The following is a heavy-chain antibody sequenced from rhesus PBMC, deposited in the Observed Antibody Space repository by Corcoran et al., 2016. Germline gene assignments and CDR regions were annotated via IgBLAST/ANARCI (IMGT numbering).Heavy chain of an antibody. Sequence: QVQLVQSGAEVKQPGASVKVSCKTSGYPFTIYAVNWVRQAHGQRLEWMGWINPDTGNPTYAQGFKERLTFSLDTSITTAYLQISNLNPEDTALYYCARSHFAPGFDYWGQGVLITVSS. J-gene: IGHJ4*01. CDR3: ARSHFAPGFDY. D-gene: IGHD3S6*01. V-gene: IGHV7-114*01. CDR2: INPDTGNP. CDR1: GYPFTIYA.